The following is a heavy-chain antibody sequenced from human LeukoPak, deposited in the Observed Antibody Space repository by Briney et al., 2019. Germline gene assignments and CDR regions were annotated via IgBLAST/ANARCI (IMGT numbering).Heavy chain of an antibody. Sequence: ASVKVSCKVSGYTLTELSMHWVRQAPGKGLEWMGGFDPEDGKTIYAQKFQGRVTMTEDTSTDTAYMELSSLRSEGTAVYYCATVNYYYDSSGYHDYWGQGTLVTVSS. CDR3: ATVNYYYDSSGYHDY. CDR1: GYTLTELS. D-gene: IGHD3-22*01. V-gene: IGHV1-24*01. CDR2: FDPEDGKT. J-gene: IGHJ4*02.